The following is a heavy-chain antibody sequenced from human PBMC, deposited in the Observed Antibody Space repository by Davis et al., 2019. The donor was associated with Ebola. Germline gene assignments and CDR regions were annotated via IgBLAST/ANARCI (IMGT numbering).Heavy chain of an antibody. D-gene: IGHD6-6*01. V-gene: IGHV1-69*10. Sequence: SVKVSCKASAGTFSSYAISWVRQAPGQGLEWMGGIIPILGIANYAQKFQGRVTITADESTSTAYMELSSPRSEDTAVYYCARGYSSSSKRGHNWFDPWGQGTLVTVSS. CDR1: AGTFSSYA. CDR3: ARGYSSSSKRGHNWFDP. CDR2: IIPILGIA. J-gene: IGHJ5*02.